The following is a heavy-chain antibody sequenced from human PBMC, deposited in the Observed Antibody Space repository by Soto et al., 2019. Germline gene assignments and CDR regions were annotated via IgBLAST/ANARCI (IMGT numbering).Heavy chain of an antibody. V-gene: IGHV3-30-3*01. CDR1: GFTFSSYA. J-gene: IGHJ6*02. CDR3: ARDGPQDVLRYFDWFPPPPHYYYYGMDV. CDR2: ISYDGSNK. Sequence: GSLRLSCAASGFTFSSYAMHWVRQAPGKGLEWVAVISYDGSNKYYADSVKGRFTISRDNSKNTLYLQMNSLRAEDTAVYYCARDGPQDVLRYFDWFPPPPHYYYYGMDVWGQGTTVTVSS. D-gene: IGHD3-9*01.